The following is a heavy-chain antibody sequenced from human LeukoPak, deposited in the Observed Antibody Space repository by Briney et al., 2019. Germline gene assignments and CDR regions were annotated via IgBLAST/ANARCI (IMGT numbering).Heavy chain of an antibody. Sequence: SQTLSLTCTVSGGSISSGGYYWSWLRQHPGTGLEWIGYIYYSGSTYYNPSLKSRVTISVDTSKNQFSLKLSSVTAADTAVYYCARGLSRGSSRNNWFDPWGQGTLVTVSS. D-gene: IGHD2-15*01. J-gene: IGHJ5*02. CDR2: IYYSGST. V-gene: IGHV4-31*03. CDR3: ARGLSRGSSRNNWFDP. CDR1: GGSISSGGYY.